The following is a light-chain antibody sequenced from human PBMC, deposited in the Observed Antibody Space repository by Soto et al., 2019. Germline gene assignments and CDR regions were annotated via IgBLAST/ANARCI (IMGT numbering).Light chain of an antibody. CDR1: QSVLYNSNNKNH. Sequence: DFVMTQAPDSLAVSLGERATINCKSSQSVLYNSNNKNHLGWFQQKPGHPPKLLIYGASFRPSGVPDRFSGSGSGTDFTLTISSLQAEDVAVYYCPQSNSIRRTFGQGTKVEIE. V-gene: IGKV4-1*01. CDR2: GAS. J-gene: IGKJ1*01. CDR3: PQSNSIRRT.